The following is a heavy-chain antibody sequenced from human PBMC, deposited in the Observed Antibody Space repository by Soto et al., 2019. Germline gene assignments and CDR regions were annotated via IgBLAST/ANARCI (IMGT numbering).Heavy chain of an antibody. CDR3: AKAAGYTYGYPAFDY. CDR1: GFTFSTYV. J-gene: IGHJ4*02. V-gene: IGHV3-23*01. Sequence: GGSLRLSCAASGFTFSTYVMTWVRQSPGRGLEWVSLISVSGGNIYYADSVKGRFTISRDNSKNMLYLQMNSLRAEDTALYYCAKAAGYTYGYPAFDYWGQGIRVTVSS. D-gene: IGHD5-18*01. CDR2: ISVSGGNI.